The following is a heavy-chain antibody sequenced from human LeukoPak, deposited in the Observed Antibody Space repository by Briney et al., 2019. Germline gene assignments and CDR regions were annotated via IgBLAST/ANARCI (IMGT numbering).Heavy chain of an antibody. J-gene: IGHJ6*03. CDR3: ARVIVEMATITNYYYYMDV. CDR2: ISSTGGST. Sequence: PGGSLRLSCAASGFTFSNYGMHWVRQAPGKGLECVSAISSTGGSTYYANSVKGRFTISRDNSKNTLYLQMGSLRAEYMAVYYFARVIVEMATITNYYYYMDVWGKGTTVTVSS. D-gene: IGHD5-24*01. CDR1: GFTFSNYG. V-gene: IGHV3-64*01.